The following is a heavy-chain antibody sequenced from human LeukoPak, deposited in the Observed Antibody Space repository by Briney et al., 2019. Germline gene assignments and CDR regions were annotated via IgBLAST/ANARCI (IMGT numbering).Heavy chain of an antibody. D-gene: IGHD3-22*01. J-gene: IGHJ4*02. V-gene: IGHV1-69*05. CDR1: GGTFSSYA. Sequence: GASVKVSCKASGGTFSSYAISWVRQAPGQGLEWMGGIIPIFGTANYAQKLQGRVTITTDESTSTAYMEQSSLRSEDTAVYYCARGLYYYDGSGYYPLDDWGQGTLVTVSS. CDR3: ARGLYYYDGSGYYPLDD. CDR2: IIPIFGTA.